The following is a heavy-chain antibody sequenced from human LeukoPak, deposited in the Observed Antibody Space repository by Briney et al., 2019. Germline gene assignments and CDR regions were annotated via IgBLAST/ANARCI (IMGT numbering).Heavy chain of an antibody. CDR3: ARAPQQLIDAFDI. CDR1: GYTLSDYF. J-gene: IGHJ3*02. CDR2: INPNSGGT. Sequence: ASVKVSCKASGYTLSDYFIHWVRQAPGQGLEWMGRINPNSGGTNFAQKYQGRVIMTRDTSISTAYMELSRLRSDDTAVYYCARAPQQLIDAFDIWGQGTMVTVSS. D-gene: IGHD6-13*01. V-gene: IGHV1-2*06.